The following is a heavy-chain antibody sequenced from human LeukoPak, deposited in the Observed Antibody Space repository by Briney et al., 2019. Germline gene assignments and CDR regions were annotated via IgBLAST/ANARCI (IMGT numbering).Heavy chain of an antibody. CDR2: IYYSGRT. V-gene: IGHV4-59*01. J-gene: IGHJ4*02. Sequence: PSETLSLTRTVSGGTINNYYWNWVRQPPGKGLEWIGYIYYSGRTNYNHSLQSRGTISIDKSKNQFSLKLTSVTAADTALYYCARGTHYNDSSGFFSLDYWGQGTLVTGSS. CDR1: GGTINNYY. D-gene: IGHD3-22*01. CDR3: ARGTHYNDSSGFFSLDY.